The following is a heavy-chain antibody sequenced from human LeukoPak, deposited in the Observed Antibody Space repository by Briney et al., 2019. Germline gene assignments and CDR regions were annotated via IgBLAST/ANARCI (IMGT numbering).Heavy chain of an antibody. Sequence: SETLSLTCTVSGGSISSYYWSWIRQPAGKGLEWIGRIYTRGSTNYNPSLKSRVTISVDTSKNQFSLKLTSVTAADTAVYYCARLVVVITRYFDLWGRGTLVTVSS. D-gene: IGHD3-22*01. CDR1: GGSISSYY. CDR3: ARLVVVITRYFDL. CDR2: IYTRGST. J-gene: IGHJ2*01. V-gene: IGHV4-4*07.